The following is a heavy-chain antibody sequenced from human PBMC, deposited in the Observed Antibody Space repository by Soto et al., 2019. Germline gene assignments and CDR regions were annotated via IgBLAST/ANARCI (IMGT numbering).Heavy chain of an antibody. J-gene: IGHJ6*02. D-gene: IGHD3-3*01. CDR1: GYSFTAYG. CDR3: ARDAPPPELRFLEWHNYDYNGMDV. V-gene: IGHV1-18*01. CDR2: ISCYNGKT. Sequence: QVQVVQSGDEVKETGASVRVTCKTSGYSFTAYGISWVRQAPGLGLEWMGWISCYNGKTKYAQKVQGRVTMTTDSSTSTAYMEVRSLRSDDTAIYYCARDAPPPELRFLEWHNYDYNGMDVWGQGTTVTVSS.